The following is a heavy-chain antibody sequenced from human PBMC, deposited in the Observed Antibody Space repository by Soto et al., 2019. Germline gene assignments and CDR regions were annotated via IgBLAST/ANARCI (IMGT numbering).Heavy chain of an antibody. CDR1: GYTFTSYG. V-gene: IGHV1-18*01. J-gene: IGHJ4*02. D-gene: IGHD6-19*01. CDR2: ISACNGNT. CDR3: ARDSGVAVAGISDY. Sequence: ASVKVSCKASGYTFTSYGISWVRQAPGQGLEWMGWISACNGNTNYAQKLQGRVTMTTDTFTSTAYMELRSLRSDDTAVYYCARDSGVAVAGISDYWGQGTLVTVSS.